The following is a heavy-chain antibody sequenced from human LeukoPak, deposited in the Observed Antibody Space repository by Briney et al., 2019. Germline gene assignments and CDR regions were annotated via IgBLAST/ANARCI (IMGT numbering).Heavy chain of an antibody. CDR3: AREGLYDILTGYYPYFDY. V-gene: IGHV3-30*14. D-gene: IGHD3-9*01. Sequence: GGSLRLSCAASGFTFSSYAMHWVRRAPGKGLEWVAVISYDGSNKYYADSVKGRFTISRDNSKNTLYLQMNSLRAEDTAVYYCAREGLYDILTGYYPYFDYWGQGTLVTVSS. J-gene: IGHJ4*02. CDR1: GFTFSSYA. CDR2: ISYDGSNK.